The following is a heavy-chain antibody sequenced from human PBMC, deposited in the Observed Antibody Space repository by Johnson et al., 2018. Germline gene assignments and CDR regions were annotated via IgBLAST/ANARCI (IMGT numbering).Heavy chain of an antibody. CDR3: ATWGRGTIFGAGDMDV. D-gene: IGHD3-3*01. Sequence: VQLVESGGGLVKPGGSXRLSCAASGFTFTNAWMNWVRQAPGKGLEWVGRIKSKGDAGTTDYAAPGKGRFTISRDDSKNTLYLQMNSLKTDDTAVYYCATWGRGTIFGAGDMDVWAKGPRSPSP. CDR2: IKSKGDAGTT. V-gene: IGHV3-15*07. J-gene: IGHJ6*02. CDR1: GFTFTNAW.